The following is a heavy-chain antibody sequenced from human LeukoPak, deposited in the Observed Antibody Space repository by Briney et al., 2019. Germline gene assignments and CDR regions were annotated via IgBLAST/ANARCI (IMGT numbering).Heavy chain of an antibody. D-gene: IGHD6-13*01. CDR2: IFHSGST. J-gene: IGHJ4*02. CDR3: ARSWFSTGPADY. CDR1: GGSISSSYW. V-gene: IGHV4-4*02. Sequence: KTSETLSLTCAVSGGSISSSYWWSWVRQPPGKGLEWIGEIFHSGSTNYNPSLKSRVTISVDKSKNLFSLKLTSVTAADTAVYYCARSWFSTGPADYWGQGTLVTVSS.